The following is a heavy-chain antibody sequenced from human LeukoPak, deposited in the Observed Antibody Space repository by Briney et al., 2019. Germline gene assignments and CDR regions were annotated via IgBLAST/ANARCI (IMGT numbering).Heavy chain of an antibody. V-gene: IGHV4-34*01. J-gene: IGHJ4*02. D-gene: IGHD3-22*01. CDR2: INHSGST. Sequence: SETLSLTCAVYGVSFSGYYWSWIRQPPGKGLEWIGEINHSGSTNYNPSLKSRVTISVDTSKNQFSLKLSSVTAADTAVYYCAREDYYDSSGLDYWGQGTLVTVSS. CDR1: GVSFSGYY. CDR3: AREDYYDSSGLDY.